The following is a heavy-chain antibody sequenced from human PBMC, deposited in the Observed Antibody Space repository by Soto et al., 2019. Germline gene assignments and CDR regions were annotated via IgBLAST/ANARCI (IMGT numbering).Heavy chain of an antibody. CDR1: GGAFSSYA. CDR2: IIPIFGTA. J-gene: IGHJ4*02. CDR3: TRGRDAVYFDRSGYRNFAY. D-gene: IGHD3-22*01. V-gene: IGHV1-69*01. Sequence: VKVPCNAAGGAFSSYAISWLRQAPGPGLEWMGGIIPIFGTANYAQKFQGRVTITADESTSTAYMELSSLRSEDTAVYYCTRGRDAVYFDRSGYRNFAYWGQGTLVTVSS.